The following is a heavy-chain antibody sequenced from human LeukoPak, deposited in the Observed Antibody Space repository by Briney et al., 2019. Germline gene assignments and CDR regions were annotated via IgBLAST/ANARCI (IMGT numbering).Heavy chain of an antibody. CDR3: ASSPRVSGPPSH. D-gene: IGHD5/OR15-5a*01. J-gene: IGHJ4*02. CDR2: TNHSGST. V-gene: IGHV4-38-2*01. Sequence: SETLSLTCAVSGYSISSGYYWGWIRQPPGKWLDWNGHTNHSGSTNYNPSLKSRDTISVDTSKNQFSLKLSSVTAADTAVYYCASSPRVSGPPSHWGQGTLVTVSS. CDR1: GYSISSGYY.